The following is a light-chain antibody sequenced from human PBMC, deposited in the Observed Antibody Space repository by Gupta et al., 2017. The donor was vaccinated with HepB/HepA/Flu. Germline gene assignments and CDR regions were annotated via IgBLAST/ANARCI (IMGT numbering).Light chain of an antibody. CDR2: DAS. Sequence: EIVLTQSPATLSLSPAERATLSCRASQSVSSYLAWYQQKQGRAARLLIYDASTRANGIAARLSGSGSGREFTLTISSREPEDFAVYYCQQRGNWPPITFGQGTRLEIK. CDR1: QSVSSY. V-gene: IGKV3-11*02. J-gene: IGKJ5*01. CDR3: QQRGNWPPIT.